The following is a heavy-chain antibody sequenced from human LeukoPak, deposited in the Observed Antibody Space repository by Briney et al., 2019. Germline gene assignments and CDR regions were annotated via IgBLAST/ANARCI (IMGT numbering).Heavy chain of an antibody. J-gene: IGHJ5*02. CDR3: GRQQAAAGDH. Sequence: PGGSLRLSCAASGFTFSSYWMHWVRQAPGKGLVWVSRISGDGTSTGYADSVKGRFTISRDNAKNMLYLQMNSLRDEDTAVYYCGRQQAAAGDHWGQGTLVTVSS. CDR2: ISGDGTST. V-gene: IGHV3-74*01. CDR1: GFTFSSYW. D-gene: IGHD6-13*01.